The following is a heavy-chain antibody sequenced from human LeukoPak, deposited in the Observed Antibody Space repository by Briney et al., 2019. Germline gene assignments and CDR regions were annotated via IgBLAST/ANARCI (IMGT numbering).Heavy chain of an antibody. D-gene: IGHD2-15*01. CDR3: ARVAGYCSGGSCPHGGLDY. CDR1: GFTFRSYA. J-gene: IGHJ4*02. CDR2: ISSNGGST. V-gene: IGHV3-64*01. Sequence: GGSLRLSCAASGFTFRSYAMRWVRQAPGKGLEYVSAISSNGGSTYYANSVKGRFTISRDNSKNTLYLQMGSLRAEDMAVYCCARVAGYCSGGSCPHGGLDYWGQGTLVTVSS.